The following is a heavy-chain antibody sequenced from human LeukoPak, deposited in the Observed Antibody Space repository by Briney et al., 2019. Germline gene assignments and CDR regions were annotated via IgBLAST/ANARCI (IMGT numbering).Heavy chain of an antibody. D-gene: IGHD6-6*01. Sequence: PSETLSLTRAVYGGSFSGYYWSWIRQPPGKGLDWIGEINHSASTNDNPSLKSRVAISVDTSKNQFSLKLSSVTAADTAVYYCARDKYSSSAYYMDVWGKGTTVTVSS. J-gene: IGHJ6*03. CDR3: ARDKYSSSAYYMDV. CDR2: INHSAST. CDR1: GGSFSGYY. V-gene: IGHV4-34*01.